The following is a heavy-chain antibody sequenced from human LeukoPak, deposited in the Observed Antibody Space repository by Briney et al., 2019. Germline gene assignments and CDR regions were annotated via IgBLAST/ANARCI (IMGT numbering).Heavy chain of an antibody. Sequence: PSETLSLTCAVYGGSFSGYYWSWIRQPPGKGLEWIGEINNSGSTNYNPSLKSRVTISVDTSKNQFFLKLSSVTAADTAVYYCARGMGVWKSWGQGTLVTVSS. CDR1: GGSFSGYY. CDR2: INNSGST. V-gene: IGHV4-34*01. CDR3: ARGMGVWKS. D-gene: IGHD3-16*01. J-gene: IGHJ5*02.